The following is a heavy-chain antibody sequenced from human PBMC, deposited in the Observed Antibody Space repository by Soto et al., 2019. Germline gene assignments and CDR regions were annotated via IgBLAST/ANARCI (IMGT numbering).Heavy chain of an antibody. J-gene: IGHJ4*02. CDR2: IIPIFGTA. D-gene: IGHD6-6*01. V-gene: IGHV1-69*13. CDR1: GGTFSSYA. Sequence: SVKVSCKASGGTFSSYAISWVRQAPGQGLEWMGGIIPIFGTANYAQKFQGRVTITADESTSTAYMELSSLRSEDTAVYYCARGPRAQLVGSFFDYWGQGTLVTVSS. CDR3: ARGPRAQLVGSFFDY.